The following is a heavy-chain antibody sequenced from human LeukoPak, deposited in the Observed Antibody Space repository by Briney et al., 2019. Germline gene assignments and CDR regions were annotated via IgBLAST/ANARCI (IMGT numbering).Heavy chain of an antibody. V-gene: IGHV1-69*06. J-gene: IGHJ6*03. CDR2: IIPIFDTA. Sequence: SVKVSCKASGGTFSSYAISWVRQAPGQGLEWMGGIIPIFDTANYAQKFQGRVTITADKSTSTAYMELSSLRSEDTAVYYCASPHNGWYSYYYYYYMDVWGKGNTVTVSS. CDR1: GGTFSSYA. CDR3: ASPHNGWYSYYYYYYMDV. D-gene: IGHD6-19*01.